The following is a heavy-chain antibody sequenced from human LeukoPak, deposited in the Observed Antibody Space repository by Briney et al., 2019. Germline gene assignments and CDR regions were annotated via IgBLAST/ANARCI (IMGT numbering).Heavy chain of an antibody. CDR1: GFTFSSYN. Sequence: GGSLRFSCAASGFTFSSYNMNWVRQAPGKGLEWVSYISSTGSTIYYADSMKGRFTISRDNAKNSLFLQMNSLRAEDTAVYYCARDRFFDWFNPFDYWGQGTLVTVSS. CDR2: ISSTGSTI. CDR3: ARDRFFDWFNPFDY. D-gene: IGHD3-9*01. V-gene: IGHV3-48*04. J-gene: IGHJ4*02.